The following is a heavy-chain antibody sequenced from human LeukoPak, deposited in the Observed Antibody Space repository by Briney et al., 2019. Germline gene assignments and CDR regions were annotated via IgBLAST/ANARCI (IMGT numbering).Heavy chain of an antibody. V-gene: IGHV3-9*01. CDR3: ARECSYHVGSGNIPFDY. J-gene: IGHJ4*02. D-gene: IGHD2-15*01. CDR2: ISCNSGTK. Sequence: PGGSLRLSCAASGFTFAGYAMRWVRQAPGKGLEWVSGISCNSGTKGYADSVKGRFTISRDKAKNSPYLQMNSLRGEDAALYYCARECSYHVGSGNIPFDYWGQGTLVTVSS. CDR1: GFTFAGYA.